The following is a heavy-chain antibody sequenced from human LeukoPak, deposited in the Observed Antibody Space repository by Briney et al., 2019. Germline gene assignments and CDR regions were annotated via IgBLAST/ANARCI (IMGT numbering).Heavy chain of an antibody. CDR2: VFDSGST. V-gene: IGHV4-59*01. CDR1: GGSISNYW. Sequence: PSETLSLTCTVSGGSISNYWWSWIRHPPGKGLEWIGYVFDSGSTNYNPSLKSRVTISVDTSKKQFSLKVSSVTAADTAVYYCARGYSSSWNYLDYWGQGTLVTVS. CDR3: ARGYSSSWNYLDY. D-gene: IGHD6-13*01. J-gene: IGHJ4*02.